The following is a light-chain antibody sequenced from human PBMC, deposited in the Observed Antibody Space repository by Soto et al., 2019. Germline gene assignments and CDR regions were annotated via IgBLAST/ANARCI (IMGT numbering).Light chain of an antibody. V-gene: IGKV1-39*01. J-gene: IGKJ2*01. CDR3: QQSYSTPYT. CDR1: QSIGTS. CDR2: AAS. Sequence: DIQMTQSPSSLSASVGGSVTITCRASQSIGTSLNWYQQKPGKAPDLLIYAASTLYGGVPSRFSGSGSGTDFSLTISSLQREDFAVYYCQQSYSTPYTVGQGTTLEIK.